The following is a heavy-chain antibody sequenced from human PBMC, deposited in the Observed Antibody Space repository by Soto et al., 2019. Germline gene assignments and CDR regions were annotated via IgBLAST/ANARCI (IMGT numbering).Heavy chain of an antibody. J-gene: IGHJ4*02. CDR1: GFVFGDYA. CDR2: VRSETYGGST. D-gene: IGHD6-13*01. V-gene: IGHV3-49*04. Sequence: GGSLRLSCSASGFVFGDYAVTWVRQAPGKGLEWVGVVRSETYGGSTEYAASVKGRFRISRDDSESIAYLQMTSLKTEDTAVYYCTRGRGTSGWYADYWGKGILVTVSS. CDR3: TRGRGTSGWYADY.